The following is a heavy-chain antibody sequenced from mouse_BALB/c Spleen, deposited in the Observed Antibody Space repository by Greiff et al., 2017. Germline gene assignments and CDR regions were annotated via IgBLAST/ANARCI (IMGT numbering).Heavy chain of an antibody. CDR3: ARGGYYGSNYYAMDY. CDR1: GYSITSGYY. CDR2: ISYDGSN. J-gene: IGHJ4*01. D-gene: IGHD1-1*01. Sequence: EVQLQESGPGLVKPSQSLSLTCSVTGYSITSGYYWNWIRQFPGNKLEWMGYISYDGSNNYNPSLKNRISITRDTSKNQFFLKLNSVTTEDTATYYCARGGYYGSNYYAMDYWGQGTSVTVSS. V-gene: IGHV3-6*02.